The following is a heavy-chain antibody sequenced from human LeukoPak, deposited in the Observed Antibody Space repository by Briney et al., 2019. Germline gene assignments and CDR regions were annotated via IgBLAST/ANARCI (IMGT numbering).Heavy chain of an antibody. D-gene: IGHD3-10*01. V-gene: IGHV1-18*01. CDR3: ARDTGGDRWKRVLLWSNWFDP. J-gene: IGHJ5*02. CDR2: ISAYNGNT. CDR1: RYTFSSYG. Sequence: GASVKVSCKASRYTFSSYGISWVRQAPGQGLEWMGWISAYNGNTNYAQKLQGRDTMTTDTSTSTAYMELRSLNSDDTAVYYCARDTGGDRWKRVLLWSNWFDPWGQGTLVTVSS.